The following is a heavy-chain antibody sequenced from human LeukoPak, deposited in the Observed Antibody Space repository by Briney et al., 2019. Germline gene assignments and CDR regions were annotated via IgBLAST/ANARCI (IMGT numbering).Heavy chain of an antibody. D-gene: IGHD5-18*01. CDR2: IYYSGST. CDR1: GGSISSYY. J-gene: IGHJ5*02. Sequence: PSETLSLTCTVSGGSISSYYWSWIRQPPGKGLEWIGYIYYSGSTNYNPSLKSRVTISVDTSKNQFSLKLSSVTAADTAVYYCARDGYSYGSDWFDPWGQGTLVTVSS. CDR3: ARDGYSYGSDWFDP. V-gene: IGHV4-59*01.